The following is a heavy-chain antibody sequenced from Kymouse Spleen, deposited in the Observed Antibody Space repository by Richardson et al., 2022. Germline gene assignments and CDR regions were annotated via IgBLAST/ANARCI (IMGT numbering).Heavy chain of an antibody. D-gene: IGHD3-10*01. Sequence: QVQLQQWGAGLLKPSETLSLTCAVYGGSFSGYYWSWIRQPPGKGLEWIGEINHSGSTNYNPSLKSRVTISVDTSKNQFSLKLSSVTAADTAVYYCASYYGSGVYGMDVWGQGTTVTVSS. V-gene: IGHV4-34*01. CDR2: INHSGST. CDR3: ASYYGSGVYGMDV. J-gene: IGHJ6*02. CDR1: GGSFSGYY.